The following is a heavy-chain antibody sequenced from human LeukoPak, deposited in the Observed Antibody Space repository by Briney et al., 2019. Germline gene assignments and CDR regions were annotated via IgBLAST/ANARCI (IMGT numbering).Heavy chain of an antibody. CDR2: IRYDGSNK. CDR3: AKDLRLVFDY. CDR1: GFTFSSYG. D-gene: IGHD3-16*01. V-gene: IGHV3-30*02. J-gene: IGHJ4*02. Sequence: PGGSLRLSCAASGFTFSSYGMHWVRQAPGKGLEWVAFIRYDGSNKYYADSVKGRFTISRDNSKSTLYLQMNSLRAEDTAVYYCAKDLRLVFDYWGQGTLVTVSS.